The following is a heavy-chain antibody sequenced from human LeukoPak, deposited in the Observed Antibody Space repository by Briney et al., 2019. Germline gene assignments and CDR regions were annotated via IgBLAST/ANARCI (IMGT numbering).Heavy chain of an antibody. CDR3: ARDPYSSGWYSGGRAAFDI. Sequence: TSQTLSLTCAISGDSVSSNSAAWNWIRQSPSRGLEWLGRTYYRSKWYNDYAVSVKSRITINPDTSKNQFSLQPNSVTPEDTAVYYCARDPYSSGWYSGGRAAFDIWGQGTMVTVSS. D-gene: IGHD6-19*01. CDR2: TYYRSKWYN. J-gene: IGHJ3*02. CDR1: GDSVSSNSAA. V-gene: IGHV6-1*01.